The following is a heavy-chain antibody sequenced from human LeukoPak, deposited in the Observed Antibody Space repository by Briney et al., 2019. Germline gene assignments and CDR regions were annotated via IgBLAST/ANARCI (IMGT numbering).Heavy chain of an antibody. CDR3: ARESSYLQGWRVGDWFDP. J-gene: IGHJ5*02. CDR1: GRSISSYF. Sequence: PSETLSLTCTVSGRSISSYFWNWIRQPPGKGLEWIGSIYDSGSTNYNPSLKSRVTMSVDMSNNQFSLKLGSVTAADTAVYYCARESSYLQGWRVGDWFDPWGQGTLVTVSS. D-gene: IGHD1-26*01. V-gene: IGHV4-59*01. CDR2: IYDSGST.